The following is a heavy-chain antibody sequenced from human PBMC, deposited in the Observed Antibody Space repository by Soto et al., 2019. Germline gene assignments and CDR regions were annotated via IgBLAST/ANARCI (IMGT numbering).Heavy chain of an antibody. V-gene: IGHV3-23*01. CDR1: GFTFSSYA. CDR2: ISGSGGNT. CDR3: AKRRYSSSWYIDY. D-gene: IGHD6-13*01. Sequence: GGSLRLSCAASGFTFSSYAMSWVRQAPGKGLEWVSAISGSGGNTYYADSVKGRFTISRDNSKNTLYLQMNSLRAEDTAVYYCAKRRYSSSWYIDYWGQGTLVTVSS. J-gene: IGHJ4*02.